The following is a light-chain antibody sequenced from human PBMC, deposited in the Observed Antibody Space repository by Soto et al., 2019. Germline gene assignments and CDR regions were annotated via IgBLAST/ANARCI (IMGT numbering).Light chain of an antibody. Sequence: LTQPASVSGSPGQSITISCTGTSSDVGGYNYVSWYQQHPGKAPKLMIYEVSNRPSGVSNRFSGSKSGNTASLTISGLQAEDEADYYCSSYTSSSTYVFGTGNKAIVL. V-gene: IGLV2-14*01. J-gene: IGLJ1*01. CDR2: EVS. CDR1: SSDVGGYNY. CDR3: SSYTSSSTYV.